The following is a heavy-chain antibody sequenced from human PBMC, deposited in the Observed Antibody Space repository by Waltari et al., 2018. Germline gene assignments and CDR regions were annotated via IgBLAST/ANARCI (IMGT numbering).Heavy chain of an antibody. CDR1: GYSISSGYY. D-gene: IGHD6-13*01. V-gene: IGHV4-38-2*01. CDR2: IYHSGTT. Sequence: QVQLQESGPGLVKPSETLSLTCAVSGYSISSGYYWGWIRQPPGKGLEWIGSIYHSGTTDYNPSLKSRVTISVDTSKNQFSLKLSSVTAADTAVYYCAGLREYSSSWYSEDWFDPWGQGTLVTVSS. CDR3: AGLREYSSSWYSEDWFDP. J-gene: IGHJ5*02.